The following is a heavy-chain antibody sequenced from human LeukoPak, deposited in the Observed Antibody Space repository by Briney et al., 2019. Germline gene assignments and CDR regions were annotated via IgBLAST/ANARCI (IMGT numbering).Heavy chain of an antibody. Sequence: SETLSLTCTVSGGSISSYYWSWIRQPPGKGLEWIGYIYYSGSTNYNPSLKSRVTISVDTSKNQFSLKLSPVTAADTAVYYCAREGHRITFGGVTREYYFDYWGQGTLVTVSS. CDR1: GGSISSYY. D-gene: IGHD3-16*01. V-gene: IGHV4-59*01. CDR3: AREGHRITFGGVTREYYFDY. J-gene: IGHJ4*02. CDR2: IYYSGST.